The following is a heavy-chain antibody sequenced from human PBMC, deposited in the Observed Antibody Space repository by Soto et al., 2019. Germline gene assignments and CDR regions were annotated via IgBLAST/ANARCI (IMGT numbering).Heavy chain of an antibody. J-gene: IGHJ6*03. D-gene: IGHD4-17*01. CDR3: ARDTGDYNYYYYCMDV. Sequence: GGSLRLSCAASGFTVSSNYMSWVRQAPGKGLEWVSVIYSGGSTYYADSVKGRFTISRDNSKNTLYLQMNSLRAEDTAVYYCARDTGDYNYYYYCMDVWGKGTTVTVSS. V-gene: IGHV3-66*01. CDR1: GFTVSSNY. CDR2: IYSGGST.